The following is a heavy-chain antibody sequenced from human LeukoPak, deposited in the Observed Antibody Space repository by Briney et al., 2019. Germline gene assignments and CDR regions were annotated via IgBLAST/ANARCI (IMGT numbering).Heavy chain of an antibody. CDR3: ARVDGSCSGGSCPSGNWFDP. D-gene: IGHD2-15*01. J-gene: IGHJ5*02. Sequence: PSETLSLTCTVSGGSISSSSYYWGWIRQPPGKGLEWIGSIYYSGSTYYNPSLKSRVTISVDTSKNQFSLKLNSVTAADTAVYYCARVDGSCSGGSCPSGNWFDPWGQGTLVTVSS. CDR2: IYYSGST. CDR1: GGSISSSSYY. V-gene: IGHV4-39*01.